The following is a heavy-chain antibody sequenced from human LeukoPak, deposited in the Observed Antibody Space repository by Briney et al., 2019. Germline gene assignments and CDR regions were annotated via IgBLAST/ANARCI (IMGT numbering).Heavy chain of an antibody. V-gene: IGHV4-4*07. CDR2: IYTSGST. CDR1: GGSISSYY. CDR3: ARDSIAAAWVWLDP. J-gene: IGHJ5*02. D-gene: IGHD6-13*01. Sequence: SETLSLTCTVSGGSISSYYWSWIRQPAGKGLEWIGRIYTSGSTNYNPSLKSRVTMSVDTSKNQFSLKLSSVTAADTAVYYCARDSIAAAWVWLDPWGQGTLVTVSS.